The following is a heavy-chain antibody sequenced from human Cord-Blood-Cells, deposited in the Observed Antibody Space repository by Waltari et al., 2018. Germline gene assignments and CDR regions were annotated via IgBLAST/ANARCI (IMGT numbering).Heavy chain of an antibody. CDR3: ARAIAAAGDAFDI. Sequence: EVQLVESGGGLIKPGGSLRLSCAASGFTVGSNYMSWDRQAPGKGLEWVSVIYSGGSTYYADSVKGRFTISRDNSKNTLYLQMNSLRAEDTAVYYCARAIAAAGDAFDIWGQGTMVTVSS. D-gene: IGHD6-13*01. CDR1: GFTVGSNY. J-gene: IGHJ3*02. V-gene: IGHV3-53*01. CDR2: IYSGGST.